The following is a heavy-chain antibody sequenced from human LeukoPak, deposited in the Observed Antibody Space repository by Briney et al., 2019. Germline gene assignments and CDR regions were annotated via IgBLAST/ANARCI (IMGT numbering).Heavy chain of an antibody. D-gene: IGHD3-22*01. Sequence: PGGSLRLSCAASGFTVSSNYMSWVRQAPGKGLEWVSGIYSGGSTYYADSVKGRFTICRDNSKNTLYLQMNSLRAEDTAVYYCARGYYYDSRGYYEGYFDYWGQGTLVTVSS. CDR1: GFTVSSNY. CDR2: IYSGGST. CDR3: ARGYYYDSRGYYEGYFDY. J-gene: IGHJ4*02. V-gene: IGHV3-66*01.